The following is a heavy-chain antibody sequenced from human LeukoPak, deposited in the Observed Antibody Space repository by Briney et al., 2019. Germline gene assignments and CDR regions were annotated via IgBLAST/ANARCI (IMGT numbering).Heavy chain of an antibody. V-gene: IGHV3-33*01. CDR2: IWYDGSNK. J-gene: IGHJ4*02. D-gene: IGHD1-26*01. CDR1: GFTFSSYG. CDR3: ARGSGQRGSVKSFDY. Sequence: GGSLRLSCAASGFTFSSYGMHWVRQAPGKGLEWVAVIWYDGSNKYYADSVKGRFTISRDNSKNTLYLQMNSLRAEDTAVYYCARGSGQRGSVKSFDYWGQGTLVTVSS.